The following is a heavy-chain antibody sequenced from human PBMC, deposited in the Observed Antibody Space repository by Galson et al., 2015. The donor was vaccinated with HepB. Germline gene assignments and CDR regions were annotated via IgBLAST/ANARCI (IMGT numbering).Heavy chain of an antibody. D-gene: IGHD6-19*01. J-gene: IGHJ6*02. CDR1: GFTFSSYG. CDR3: ARVESSSGWGGYYYYYGMDV. V-gene: IGHV3-33*01. Sequence: SLRLSCAASGFTFSSYGMHWVRQAPGKGLEWVAVIWYDGSNKYYADSVKGRFTISRDNSKNTLYLQMNSLRAEDTAVYYCARVESSSGWGGYYYYYGMDVWGQGTTVTVSS. CDR2: IWYDGSNK.